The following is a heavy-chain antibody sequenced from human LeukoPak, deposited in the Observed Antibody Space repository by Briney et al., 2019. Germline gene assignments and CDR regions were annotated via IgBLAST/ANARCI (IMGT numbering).Heavy chain of an antibody. V-gene: IGHV3-7*03. CDR1: GFPFSSYS. J-gene: IGHJ4*02. Sequence: PGGSLRLSCAASGFPFSSYSMTWVRRAPGKGLEWLANIKPDGTTKFYVDSVKGRFTISRDNALNSLYLQMNSLRAEDTAIYYCARSIPYGTTWYGRSDYWGQGTLVTVSS. CDR2: IKPDGTTK. D-gene: IGHD6-13*01. CDR3: ARSIPYGTTWYGRSDY.